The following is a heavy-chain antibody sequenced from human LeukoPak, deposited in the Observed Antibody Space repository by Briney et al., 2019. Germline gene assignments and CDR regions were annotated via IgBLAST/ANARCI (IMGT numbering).Heavy chain of an antibody. CDR1: GFTFSSYS. CDR2: ISSSGNII. D-gene: IGHD1-1*01. V-gene: IGHV3-48*04. Sequence: GGSLRLSCAASGFTFSSYSMNWVRQAPGKGLEWVSYISSSGNIIYYADSVKGRFTISRDNAKNSLYLQMNSLRAEDTAVYYCAREGIGRYYYYYYMDVWGKGTTVTISS. CDR3: AREGIGRYYYYYYMDV. J-gene: IGHJ6*03.